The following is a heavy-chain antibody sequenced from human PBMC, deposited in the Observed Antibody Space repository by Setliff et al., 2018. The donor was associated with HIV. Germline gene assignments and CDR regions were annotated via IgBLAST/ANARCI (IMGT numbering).Heavy chain of an antibody. Sequence: ASVKVSCKTSGYTFSDYDVAWVRQAPGQGLEWMGWISGYSGHTSYAQNFQGRVTMTTDTSTNTAYLELRGLRSEDTAVYFCAKDGSDNFWSGYYVVARRGMDVWGQGTTVTV. D-gene: IGHD3-3*01. CDR1: GYTFSDYD. CDR3: AKDGSDNFWSGYYVVARRGMDV. J-gene: IGHJ6*02. V-gene: IGHV1-18*01. CDR2: ISGYSGHT.